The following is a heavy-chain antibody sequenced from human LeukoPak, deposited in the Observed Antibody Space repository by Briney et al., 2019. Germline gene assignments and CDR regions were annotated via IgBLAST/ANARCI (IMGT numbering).Heavy chain of an antibody. J-gene: IGHJ6*02. V-gene: IGHV4-61*02. CDR2: IYTSGST. D-gene: IGHD2-2*01. CDR3: ARDRGWEVVPAAMVHYGMDV. Sequence: SETLSLTCTVSGGSISSGSYYWSWIRQPAGKGLEWIGRIYTSGSTNYNPSLKSRVTISVDTSKNQFSLKLSSVTAADTAVYYCARDRGWEVVPAAMVHYGMDVWGQGTTVTVSS. CDR1: GGSISSGSYY.